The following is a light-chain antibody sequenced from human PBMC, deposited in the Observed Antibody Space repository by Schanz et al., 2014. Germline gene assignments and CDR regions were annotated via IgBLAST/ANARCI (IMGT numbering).Light chain of an antibody. Sequence: QSALTQPASVSGSPGQSITISCTGTSSDVGGYNYVSWYQQHPGKVPKFIIFEVSSRPSGVSNRFSGSKSGNTASLTVSGLQAEDEADYYCSSYAGSNNYVFGTGTKLTVL. CDR1: SSDVGGYNY. CDR2: EVS. J-gene: IGLJ1*01. V-gene: IGLV2-14*01. CDR3: SSYAGSNNYV.